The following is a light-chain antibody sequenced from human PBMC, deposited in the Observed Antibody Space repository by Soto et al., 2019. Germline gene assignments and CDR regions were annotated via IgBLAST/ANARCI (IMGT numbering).Light chain of an antibody. J-gene: IGKJ1*01. CDR2: KAS. Sequence: DIQMTQSPSTLSASVGDRVTITCRASQSISSWLAWYQQKPGKAPKVLIYKASSLESGVTSRFSGSGSGTEFTLTITSLQPDDSATYYCQQYNSYPWTFGRGTKVEIK. CDR3: QQYNSYPWT. V-gene: IGKV1-5*03. CDR1: QSISSW.